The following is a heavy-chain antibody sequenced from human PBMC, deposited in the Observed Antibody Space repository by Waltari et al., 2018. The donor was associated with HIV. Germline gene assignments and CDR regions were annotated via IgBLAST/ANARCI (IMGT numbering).Heavy chain of an antibody. CDR2: ISRSSDYI. CDR1: GFSFSRNA. Sequence: EVQLVESGGGLAKPGGSRRLSCAASGFSFSRNAMTWVRQAPGKGLEWIAYISRSSDYIYYADSIKGRFTISRDNAKNSVFLHMDNLRDVDTAVYYCTATVTTRGTFEYWGQGTAVPVS. CDR3: TATVTTRGTFEY. J-gene: IGHJ4*02. D-gene: IGHD4-17*01. V-gene: IGHV3-21*06.